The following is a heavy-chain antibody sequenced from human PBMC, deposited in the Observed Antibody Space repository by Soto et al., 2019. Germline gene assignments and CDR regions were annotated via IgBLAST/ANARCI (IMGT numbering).Heavy chain of an antibody. V-gene: IGHV1-69*01. J-gene: IGHJ6*02. Sequence: QVQLVQSGAEVKKPGSSVKVSCKASGGTFSSYAISWVRQAPGQGLEWMGGIIPIFGTANYAQKFQGRVTITADESTSTAYMELSSLRSEDTAVYYSARVTMAARYTYYYYGMDVWGQGTTVTVSS. CDR2: IIPIFGTA. CDR3: ARVTMAARYTYYYYGMDV. CDR1: GGTFSSYA. D-gene: IGHD3-16*02.